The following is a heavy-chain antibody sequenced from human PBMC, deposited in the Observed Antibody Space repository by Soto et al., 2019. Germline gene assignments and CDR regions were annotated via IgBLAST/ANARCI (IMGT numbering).Heavy chain of an antibody. V-gene: IGHV4-39*01. Sequence: SENLSLSCTVSGVSISSNDYSWGWVRQPPGKGLEWIGSLHYSGSTYYNPSLKSRVTISVDTSKNQFSLRVISVTAADTAVYFCESQYSTTNFAFWGHVTMVTVS. D-gene: IGHD2-15*01. CDR3: ESQYSTTNFAF. CDR1: GVSISSNDYS. J-gene: IGHJ4*01. CDR2: LHYSGST.